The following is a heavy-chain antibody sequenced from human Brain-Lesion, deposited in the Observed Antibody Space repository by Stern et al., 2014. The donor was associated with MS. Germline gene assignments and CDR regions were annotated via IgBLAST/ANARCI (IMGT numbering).Heavy chain of an antibody. J-gene: IGHJ4*02. Sequence: VQLGQSGAEVKKPGESLKISCKGSGYRFTSNWIGWVRQMPGKGLERMGIIWPGDSDPRYSPSFQGQVTISADKSISTAYLQWSSLQASDTAMYYCARRGDSSSSGFDYWGQGTLVIVSS. D-gene: IGHD6-6*01. CDR1: GYRFTSNW. CDR3: ARRGDSSSSGFDY. CDR2: IWPGDSDP. V-gene: IGHV5-51*01.